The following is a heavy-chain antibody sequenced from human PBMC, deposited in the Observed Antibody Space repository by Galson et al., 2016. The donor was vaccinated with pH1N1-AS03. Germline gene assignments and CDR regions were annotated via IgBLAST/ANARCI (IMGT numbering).Heavy chain of an antibody. D-gene: IGHD2-21*02. CDR3: ARDTSLVVTIDHFAYYMDV. J-gene: IGHJ6*03. CDR2: IYYTGST. V-gene: IGHV4-61*08. Sequence: SETLSLTCTVSGASISYGGYYWTWIRQSPGKGLEWIGYIYYTGSTNYNPSLKSRVTISRDTSKNRFSLNLSSVTAADTAVYYCARDTSLVVTIDHFAYYMDVWGKGTTVAVSS. CDR1: GASISYGGYY.